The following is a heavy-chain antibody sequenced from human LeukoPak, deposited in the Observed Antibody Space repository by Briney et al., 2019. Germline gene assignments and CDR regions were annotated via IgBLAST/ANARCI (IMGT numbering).Heavy chain of an antibody. V-gene: IGHV3-53*01. CDR2: IYSGGST. D-gene: IGHD3-16*01. J-gene: IGHJ4*02. CDR3: ARIPRGIDY. CDR1: GFTVSTNY. Sequence: GGSLRLSCAASGFTVSTNYMSWVRQAPGKGLEWVSVIYSGGSTHYVDSVKGRFTISRDNSKNTVYLQMNNLRAEDTAVYYCARIPRGIDYWGQGTLVTVSS.